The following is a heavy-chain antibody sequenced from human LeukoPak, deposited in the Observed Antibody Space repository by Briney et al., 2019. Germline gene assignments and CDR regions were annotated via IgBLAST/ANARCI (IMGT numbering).Heavy chain of an antibody. D-gene: IGHD6-6*01. V-gene: IGHV4-34*01. Sequence: SETLSLTCAVYGGSFSGYYWSWIRQPPGKGLEWIGEINHSGSTNYNPSLKSRVTMSADTSKNQFSLKLSSVTAADTAVYYCARDESSSTSIHFDYWGQGTLVTVSS. CDR3: ARDESSSTSIHFDY. CDR2: INHSGST. J-gene: IGHJ4*02. CDR1: GGSFSGYY.